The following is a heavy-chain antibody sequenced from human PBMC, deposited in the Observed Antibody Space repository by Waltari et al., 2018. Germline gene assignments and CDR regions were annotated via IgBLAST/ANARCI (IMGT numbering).Heavy chain of an antibody. CDR1: GGTFSSYA. V-gene: IGHV1-69*12. J-gene: IGHJ2*01. CDR3: ASRDGYNGGYWYFDL. Sequence: QVQLVQSGAEVKKPGSSVKVSCKASGGTFSSYAISWVRQAPGQGLEWMGGIIPILGTANDAQKFQGRVTITADESTSTAYMELSSLRSEDTAVYYCASRDGYNGGYWYFDLWGRGTLVTVSS. D-gene: IGHD5-12*01. CDR2: IIPILGTA.